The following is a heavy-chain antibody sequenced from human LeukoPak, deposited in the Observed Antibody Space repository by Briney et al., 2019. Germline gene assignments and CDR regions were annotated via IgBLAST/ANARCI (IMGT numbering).Heavy chain of an antibody. V-gene: IGHV4-4*02. J-gene: IGHJ4*02. CDR1: GGSISSSNW. CDR2: IYHSGST. D-gene: IGHD1-26*01. CDR3: AQGAVYSGGYYQLDY. Sequence: SETLSLTRAVSGGSISSSNWWSWVRQPPGKGLEWIGEIYHSGSTNYNPSLKSRVTISVDKSKNQFSLKLSSVTAADTAVYSCAQGAVYSGGYYQLDYWGQGTLVTVSS.